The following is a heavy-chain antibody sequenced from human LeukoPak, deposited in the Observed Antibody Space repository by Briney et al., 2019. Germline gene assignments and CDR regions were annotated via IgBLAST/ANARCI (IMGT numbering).Heavy chain of an antibody. J-gene: IGHJ4*02. V-gene: IGHV4-39*07. CDR1: GGSISSSSYY. D-gene: IGHD3-22*01. CDR3: ARVVGYYDSSGLWD. Sequence: SETLSLTCTVSGGSISSSSYYWGWIRQPPGKGLEWIGSIYYSGSTYYNPSLKSRVTISVDTSKNQFSLKLSSVTAADTAVYYCARVVGYYDSSGLWDWGQGTLVTVSS. CDR2: IYYSGST.